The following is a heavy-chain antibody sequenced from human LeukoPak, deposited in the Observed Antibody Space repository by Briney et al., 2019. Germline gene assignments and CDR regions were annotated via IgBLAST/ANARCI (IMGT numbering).Heavy chain of an antibody. V-gene: IGHV5-51*01. CDR1: GYSFTSYW. Sequence: GKSLKISCKGSGYSFTSYWIGWVRQMPGKGLEWMGIIYPGDSDTRYSPSFQGQVTISADKSISTAYLQWSSLKASDTAMYYCAGHVGTWGRWPPIDDYYYYMDVWGKGTTVTVSS. J-gene: IGHJ6*03. CDR3: AGHVGTWGRWPPIDDYYYYMDV. CDR2: IYPGDSDT. D-gene: IGHD3-16*01.